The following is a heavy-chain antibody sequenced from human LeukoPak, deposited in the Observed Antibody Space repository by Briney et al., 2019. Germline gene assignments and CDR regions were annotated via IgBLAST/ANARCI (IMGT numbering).Heavy chain of an antibody. Sequence: SETLSLTCTVSGASISSGPYYWGWIRQPPGKGLEWIGSIYYSGSTYYNPSLKSRVAISVDTSKNQFSLKLSSVTAADTAVYYCALQSRSSHWGQGTLVTVSS. CDR3: ALQSRSSH. CDR1: GASISSGPYY. D-gene: IGHD6-6*01. V-gene: IGHV4-39*01. J-gene: IGHJ4*02. CDR2: IYYSGST.